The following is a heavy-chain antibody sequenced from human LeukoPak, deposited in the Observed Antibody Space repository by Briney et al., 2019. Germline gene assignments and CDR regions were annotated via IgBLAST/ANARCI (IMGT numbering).Heavy chain of an antibody. Sequence: GGSLRLSCAASGFTFSTYGMHWVRQAPGKGLEWVSFIRYDGSNKYHADSVRGRFSISRDNSKNMLYLQMNSLRAEDTAVYYCAKVTGFGVPGDYWGQGTLVTVSS. D-gene: IGHD3-10*01. J-gene: IGHJ4*02. CDR2: IRYDGSNK. CDR1: GFTFSTYG. CDR3: AKVTGFGVPGDY. V-gene: IGHV3-30*02.